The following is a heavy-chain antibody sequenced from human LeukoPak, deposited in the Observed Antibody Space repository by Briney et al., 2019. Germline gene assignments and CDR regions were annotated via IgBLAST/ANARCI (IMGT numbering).Heavy chain of an antibody. V-gene: IGHV7-4-1*02. Sequence: ASVKVSCKASGYTFTSYAMNWVRQAPGQGLEWMGWINTNTGNPTYAQGFTGRFVFSLDTSVSTAYLQISSLKAEDSAVYLCARSDTPFCSGGSCYSLYNWFDPWGQGTLVTVSS. D-gene: IGHD2-15*01. CDR2: INTNTGNP. J-gene: IGHJ5*02. CDR3: ARSDTPFCSGGSCYSLYNWFDP. CDR1: GYTFTSYA.